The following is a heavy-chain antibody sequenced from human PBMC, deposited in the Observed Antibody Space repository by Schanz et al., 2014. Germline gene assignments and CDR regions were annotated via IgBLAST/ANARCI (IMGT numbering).Heavy chain of an antibody. D-gene: IGHD3-16*01. CDR2: IRFDASAK. Sequence: QVQLVESGGGVAQPGGSLRLSCAASGFSFSGYGMHWVRQAPGKGLEWVAYIRFDASAKYYADSVKGRFTISRDNSKNTVYLQMNSLRPEDTTVYYCAKGGDGKQTFDIWGQGTMVTVSS. CDR1: GFSFSGYG. CDR3: AKGGDGKQTFDI. J-gene: IGHJ3*02. V-gene: IGHV3-30*02.